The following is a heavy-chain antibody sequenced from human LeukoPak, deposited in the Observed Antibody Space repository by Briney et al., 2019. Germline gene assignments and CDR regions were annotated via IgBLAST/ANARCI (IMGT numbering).Heavy chain of an antibody. CDR3: ARYGVYGDHDY. V-gene: IGHV4-59*12. CDR1: GGSISGSY. Sequence: SETLSLTCTVSGGSISGSYWSWIRQPPGKALDWIGGIYYTGSTSYNLSLKSRVTMSVDTSKNQFSLQVRSVTAADTAVYYCARYGVYGDHDYWGQGTLVTVSS. D-gene: IGHD4-17*01. CDR2: IYYTGST. J-gene: IGHJ4*02.